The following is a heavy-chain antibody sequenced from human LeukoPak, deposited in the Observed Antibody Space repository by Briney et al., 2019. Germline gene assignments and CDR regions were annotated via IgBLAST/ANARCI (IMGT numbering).Heavy chain of an antibody. D-gene: IGHD2-21*02. CDR2: IRHDGSIK. CDR3: ARGDCSGDCYHPLYY. Sequence: PGGSLRLSCAASGFTFNTYAMHWVRQAPGQGLDWVAFIRHDGSIKYYADSVKGRFTISRDNSKNTLYLQMNSLRTEDTAVYYCARGDCSGDCYHPLYYWGQGSLVTVSS. CDR1: GFTFNTYA. J-gene: IGHJ4*02. V-gene: IGHV3-30*02.